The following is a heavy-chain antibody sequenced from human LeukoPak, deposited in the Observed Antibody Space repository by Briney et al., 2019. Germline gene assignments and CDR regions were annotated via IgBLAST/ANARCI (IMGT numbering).Heavy chain of an antibody. J-gene: IGHJ4*02. D-gene: IGHD2-2*01. CDR1: GFTFSSYG. CDR3: ASLVVPADY. V-gene: IGHV3-30*02. CDR2: IRYDGSNK. Sequence: GGSLRLSCAASGFTFSSYGMHWVRQAPGKGLEWAAFIRYDGSNKYYADSVKGRFTISRDNSKNTLYLHMNSLRAEDTAVYYCASLVVPADYWGQGTLVTVSS.